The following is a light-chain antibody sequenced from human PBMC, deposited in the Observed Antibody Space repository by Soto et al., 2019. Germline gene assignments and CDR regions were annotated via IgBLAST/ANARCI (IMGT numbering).Light chain of an antibody. CDR3: QQRSNWSIT. CDR2: DAS. Sequence: EIVLTQSPGTLSLSPGERATLSCRASQSVSSSRLAWYRQKPGQAPRLLIYDASNRATGIPARFSGSGSGTDFTLTISSLEPEDFAVYYCQQRSNWSITFGQGTRLEIK. CDR1: QSVSSSR. V-gene: IGKV3D-20*02. J-gene: IGKJ5*01.